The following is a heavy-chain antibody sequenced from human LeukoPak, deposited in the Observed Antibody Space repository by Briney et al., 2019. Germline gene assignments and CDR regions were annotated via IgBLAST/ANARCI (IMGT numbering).Heavy chain of an antibody. D-gene: IGHD6-13*01. J-gene: IGHJ4*02. CDR1: RASISNSDL. CDR2: IYHSGST. CDR3: VKDTWGGLTAPGNPYYFDH. Sequence: SGTLSLTCNVFRASISNSDLWGWVRQAPGKGLERIGEIYHSGSTSYNPSLKSRVTISVDKSKNQFSLKLSSVTSADAALYYCVKDTWGGLTAPGNPYYFDHWGQGILVTVSS. V-gene: IGHV4-4*02.